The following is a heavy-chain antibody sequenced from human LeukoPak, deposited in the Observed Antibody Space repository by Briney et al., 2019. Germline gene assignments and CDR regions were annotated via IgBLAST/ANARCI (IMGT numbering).Heavy chain of an antibody. J-gene: IGHJ4*02. CDR3: ARDRGRNYDFWSGYHPPDY. D-gene: IGHD3-3*01. V-gene: IGHV1-18*01. Sequence: ASVKVSCKVSGYTLTELSMHWVRQAPGQGLEWMGWISAYNGNTNYAQKLQGRVTMTTDTSTSTAYMELRSLRSDDTAVYYCARDRGRNYDFWSGYHPPDYWGQGTLVTVSS. CDR1: GYTLTELS. CDR2: ISAYNGNT.